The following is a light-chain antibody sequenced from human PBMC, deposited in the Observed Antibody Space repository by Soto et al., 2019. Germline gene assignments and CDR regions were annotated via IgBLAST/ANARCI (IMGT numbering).Light chain of an antibody. V-gene: IGLV1-44*01. CDR3: AAWDDRLTDVR. CDR2: NNN. CDR1: SSNIGSNI. J-gene: IGLJ2*01. Sequence: QSVLTQPASVSGTPGQRVTISCSGGSSNIGSNIVSWYQLLPGTAPKLLISNNNQRPSGVPDRFSGFKSGTSASLAISGLQSDCAAWDDRLTDVRFGGGTKLTVL.